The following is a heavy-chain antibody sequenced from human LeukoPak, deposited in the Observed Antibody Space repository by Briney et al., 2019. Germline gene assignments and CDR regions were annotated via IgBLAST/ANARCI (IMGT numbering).Heavy chain of an antibody. D-gene: IGHD2-15*01. Sequence: ASVKVSCKASGYTFTGYYIHWVRQAPGQGLEWMGWINPNGGDTNYAQKFQGRVTMTRDTSISTAYMELNRLTSDDTAVYYCAREEGSYPESLDYWGQGTLVTVSS. CDR1: GYTFTGYY. CDR3: AREEGSYPESLDY. CDR2: INPNGGDT. J-gene: IGHJ4*02. V-gene: IGHV1-2*02.